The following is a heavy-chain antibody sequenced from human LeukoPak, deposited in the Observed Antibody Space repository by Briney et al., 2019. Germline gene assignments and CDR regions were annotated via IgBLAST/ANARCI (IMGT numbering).Heavy chain of an antibody. CDR2: IYYSGST. V-gene: IGHV4-59*01. CDR1: GGSISSYY. Sequence: SETLSLTCTVSGGSISSYYWSWIRQPPGKGLEWIGYIYYSGSTNYNPSLKSRVTISVDTSKNQFSLKLSSVTAADTAVYYCARVRWPGRFDPWGQGTLVTVSS. J-gene: IGHJ5*02. CDR3: ARVRWPGRFDP. D-gene: IGHD1-14*01.